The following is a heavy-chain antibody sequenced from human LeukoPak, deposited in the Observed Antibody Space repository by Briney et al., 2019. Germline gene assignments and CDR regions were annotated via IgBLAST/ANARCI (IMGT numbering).Heavy chain of an antibody. CDR2: ICGGGSTT. J-gene: IGHJ4*02. CDR1: GFTFRRYV. Sequence: QSGGSLRLSCAASGFTFRRYVMSWVRQAPGKGLQWVSGICGGGSTTYYADSVKGRFTISRDSSKNTLYLQMNSLTAADTAVYYCAKDRIPNWGPGYSDYWGQGTLVTVSS. D-gene: IGHD7-27*01. CDR3: AKDRIPNWGPGYSDY. V-gene: IGHV3-23*01.